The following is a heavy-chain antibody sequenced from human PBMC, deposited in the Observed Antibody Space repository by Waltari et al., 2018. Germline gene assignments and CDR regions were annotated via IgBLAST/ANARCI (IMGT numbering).Heavy chain of an antibody. Sequence: EEQMLESGGGLVQPGGSLRLSCTGSGFTFSTFAMNWVRQVPGKGLEWVSTISSSGADTDYADSVKDRLTISRDNSAETFYLEMNNLRVGDTAMYYCAKSQRRPLVLYGLDVWGQGTAVTVSS. J-gene: IGHJ6*02. V-gene: IGHV3-23*01. D-gene: IGHD2-8*02. CDR3: AKSQRRPLVLYGLDV. CDR2: ISSSGADT. CDR1: GFTFSTFA.